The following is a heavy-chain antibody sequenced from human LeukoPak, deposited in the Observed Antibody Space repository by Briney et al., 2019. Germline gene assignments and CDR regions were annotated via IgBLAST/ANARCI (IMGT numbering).Heavy chain of an antibody. Sequence: PGGSLRLSCAASGFTFSSYWMHWVRQAPGKGLVWVSRINSDGSSTSYADSVKGRFTISRDNAKNTLYLQMNSLRAEDTAVYYCARSRIAAAGGFDPWGQGTLVTVSS. CDR2: INSDGSST. CDR3: ARSRIAAAGGFDP. D-gene: IGHD6-13*01. CDR1: GFTFSSYW. J-gene: IGHJ5*02. V-gene: IGHV3-74*01.